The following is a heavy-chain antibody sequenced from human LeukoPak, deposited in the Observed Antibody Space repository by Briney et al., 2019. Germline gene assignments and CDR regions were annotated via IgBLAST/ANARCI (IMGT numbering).Heavy chain of an antibody. Sequence: ASVEVSCKASGYTFTSYDINWVRQATGQGLEWMGWMNPNSGNTGYAQKFQGRVTMTRNTSISTAYMELSSLRSEDTAVYYCARDGSGEGYFDYWGQGTLVTVSS. CDR1: GYTFTSYD. D-gene: IGHD6-19*01. J-gene: IGHJ4*02. CDR2: MNPNSGNT. CDR3: ARDGSGEGYFDY. V-gene: IGHV1-8*01.